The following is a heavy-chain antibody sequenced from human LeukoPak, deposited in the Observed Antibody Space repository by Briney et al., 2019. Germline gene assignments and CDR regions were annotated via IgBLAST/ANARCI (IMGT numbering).Heavy chain of an antibody. Sequence: SETLSLTCAVSGGSISSGGYSWGWIRQPPGKGLEWIGYIYHSGSTYYNPSLKSRVTISVDRSKNQFSLKLSSVTAADTAVYYCARGPYSGWYGDYYYGMDVWGQGTTVTVSS. CDR3: ARGPYSGWYGDYYYGMDV. D-gene: IGHD6-19*01. CDR2: IYHSGST. J-gene: IGHJ6*02. CDR1: GGSISSGGYS. V-gene: IGHV4-30-2*01.